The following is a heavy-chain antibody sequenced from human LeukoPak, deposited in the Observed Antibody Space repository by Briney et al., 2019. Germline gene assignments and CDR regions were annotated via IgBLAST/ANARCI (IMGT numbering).Heavy chain of an antibody. Sequence: GESLKISCKASGSSFTSYWIGWVRQLPGKGLEWMGIIYPGDSDTRYSPSFQGQVTISADKSISTAYLQWSSLKASDTAMYYCARLVGTVVVVAANWFDPGGQGTLVTVSS. J-gene: IGHJ5*02. CDR2: IYPGDSDT. V-gene: IGHV5-51*01. CDR3: ARLVGTVVVVAANWFDP. D-gene: IGHD2-15*01. CDR1: GSSFTSYW.